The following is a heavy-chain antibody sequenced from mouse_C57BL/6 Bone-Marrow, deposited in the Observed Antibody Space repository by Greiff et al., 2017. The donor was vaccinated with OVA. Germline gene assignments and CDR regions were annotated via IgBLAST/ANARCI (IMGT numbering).Heavy chain of an antibody. Sequence: QVQLQQPGAELVKPGASVKVSCKASGYTFTSYWMHWVKQRPGQGLEWIGSIHPSDSDTNYNQKFKGKATLTVDKSSSTAYMQLSSLTSEDSAVYYCAIRDDGYSLYYFDYWGQGTTLTVSS. CDR3: AIRDDGYSLYYFDY. V-gene: IGHV1-74*01. CDR2: IHPSDSDT. J-gene: IGHJ2*01. D-gene: IGHD2-3*01. CDR1: GYTFTSYW.